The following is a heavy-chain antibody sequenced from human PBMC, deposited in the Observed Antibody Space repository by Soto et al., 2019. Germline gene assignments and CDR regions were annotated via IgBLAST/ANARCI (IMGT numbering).Heavy chain of an antibody. CDR2: ISSSGSTI. Sequence: VGSLRLSCAASGFTFSSYEMNWVRQAPGKGLEWVSYISSSGSTIYYADSVKGRFTISRDNAKNSLYLQMNSLRAEDTAVYYCARAPFGVVIEAPYFDYWGQGTLVTVSS. CDR3: ARAPFGVVIEAPYFDY. CDR1: GFTFSSYE. D-gene: IGHD3-3*01. V-gene: IGHV3-48*03. J-gene: IGHJ4*02.